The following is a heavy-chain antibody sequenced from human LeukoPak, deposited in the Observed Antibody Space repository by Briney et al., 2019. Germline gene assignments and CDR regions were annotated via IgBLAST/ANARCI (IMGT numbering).Heavy chain of an antibody. D-gene: IGHD5-18*01. J-gene: IGHJ6*03. CDR2: FFTSGTSGTT. V-gene: IGHV4-4*07. CDR3: ARDLGGYSDGSYYYYMDV. Sequence: SETLSLTCTVSRVSVSTYYWSWIRQPAGKGLEFIGRFFTSGTSGTTNYNPSLNGRVTMSLDTSKNQFSLKLSSVTAADTAVYYCARDLGGYSDGSYYYYMDVWGKGTTVIVSS. CDR1: RVSVSTYY.